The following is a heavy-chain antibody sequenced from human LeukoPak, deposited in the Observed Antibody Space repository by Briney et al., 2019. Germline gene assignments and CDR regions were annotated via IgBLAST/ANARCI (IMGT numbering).Heavy chain of an antibody. Sequence: PSETLSLTCTVSGGSISSGSYYWSWIRQPAGKGLEWIGRIYTSGSTNYNPSLKSRVTISVDTSKNQFSLKLSSMTADETAVYCCARESHYYGSTGRFDPWGQGTLVTVSS. D-gene: IGHD3-10*01. V-gene: IGHV4-61*02. J-gene: IGHJ5*02. CDR2: IYTSGST. CDR1: GGSISSGSYY. CDR3: ARESHYYGSTGRFDP.